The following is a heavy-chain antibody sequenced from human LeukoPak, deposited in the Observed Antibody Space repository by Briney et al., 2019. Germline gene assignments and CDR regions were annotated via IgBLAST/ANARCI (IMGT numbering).Heavy chain of an antibody. D-gene: IGHD2-2*02. J-gene: IGHJ4*02. Sequence: GESLKISCKASGYNFASYYIGWVRQKPGEGLEWMGVIYPGDSSVRYSPSFQGQVTISTDKSISIVYLQWSSLKASDTAMFYCARHCSSISCYSPDSWGQGTLVTVSS. CDR3: ARHCSSISCYSPDS. V-gene: IGHV5-51*01. CDR2: IYPGDSSV. CDR1: GYNFASYY.